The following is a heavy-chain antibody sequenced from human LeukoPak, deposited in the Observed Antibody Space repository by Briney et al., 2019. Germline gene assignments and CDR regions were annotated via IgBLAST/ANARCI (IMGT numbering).Heavy chain of an antibody. CDR1: GFTVSSNY. V-gene: IGHV3-66*01. D-gene: IGHD3-3*01. CDR3: AREGTSGWFDP. Sequence: GGSLRLSCAASGFTVSSNYMSWVRQAPGKGLEWVSVIYSGGSTYYADSVKGRFTISRDNSKNTLYPQMNSLRAEDTAVYYCAREGTSGWFDPWGQGTLVTVSS. CDR2: IYSGGST. J-gene: IGHJ5*02.